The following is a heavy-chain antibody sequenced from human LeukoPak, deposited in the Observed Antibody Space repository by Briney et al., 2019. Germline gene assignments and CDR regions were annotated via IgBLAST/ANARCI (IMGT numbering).Heavy chain of an antibody. CDR2: IYYSGTT. CDR3: ARDPVYGSGTF. CDR1: GGSISTGDYY. D-gene: IGHD3-10*01. Sequence: SQTLSLTCTVAGGSISTGDYYWSWIRQPPGKGLEWIGYIYYSGTTYYNPSLKGRISFSMQTSKNQFSLNLRSVTAADTAVHYCARDPVYGSGTFWGQGTLVTVSS. J-gene: IGHJ4*02. V-gene: IGHV4-30-4*01.